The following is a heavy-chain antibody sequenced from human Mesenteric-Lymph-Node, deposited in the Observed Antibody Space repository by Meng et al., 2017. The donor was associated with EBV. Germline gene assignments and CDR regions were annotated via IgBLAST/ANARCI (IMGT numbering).Heavy chain of an antibody. J-gene: IGHJ4*02. CDR3: ARSAGGDYFDY. Sequence: QWQLQESGSGLGRPSQTLSLTCAVSGGSIISGGYSLSWIRQAPGKGLEWIGFIYHSGTTYLNPSLRSRVNLSVDTSKNQFSLNLRSVSAADTAIYYCARSAGGDYFDYWGQGTLVTVSS. V-gene: IGHV4-30-2*01. CDR2: IYHSGTT. CDR1: GGSIISGGYS. D-gene: IGHD1-26*01.